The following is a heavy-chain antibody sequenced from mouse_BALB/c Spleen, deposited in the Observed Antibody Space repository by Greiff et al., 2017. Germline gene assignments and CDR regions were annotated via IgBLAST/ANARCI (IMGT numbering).Heavy chain of an antibody. V-gene: IGHV7-3*02. CDR2: IRNKANGYTT. CDR3: AREGRLRRRGYAMDY. D-gene: IGHD2-4*01. J-gene: IGHJ4*01. CDR1: GFTFTDYY. Sequence: EVHLVESGGGLVQPGGSLRLSCATSGFTFTDYYMSWVRQPPGKALEWLGFIRNKANGYTTEYSASVKGRFTISRDNSQSILYLQMNTLRAEDSATYYCAREGRLRRRGYAMDYWGQGTSVTVSA.